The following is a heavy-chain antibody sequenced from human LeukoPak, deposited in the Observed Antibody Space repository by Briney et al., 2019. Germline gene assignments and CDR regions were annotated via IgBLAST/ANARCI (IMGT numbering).Heavy chain of an antibody. J-gene: IGHJ6*04. CDR1: GYSISSGYY. Sequence: SETLPLTCAVSGYSISSGYYWGWIRQPPGKGLEWIGSIYHSGSPYYNPSLKSRVTISVDTSKNQFSLKLSSVTAADTAVYYCARERGTGYYYYYGMDVWGKGTTVTVSS. D-gene: IGHD1-14*01. V-gene: IGHV4-38-2*02. CDR2: IYHSGSP. CDR3: ARERGTGYYYYYGMDV.